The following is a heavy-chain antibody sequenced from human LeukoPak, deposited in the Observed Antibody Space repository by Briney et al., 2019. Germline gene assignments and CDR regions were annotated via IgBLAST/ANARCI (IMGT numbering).Heavy chain of an antibody. Sequence: GGSLRLSCAASGFTFSSHWMHWVRQAPGKGLVWVSRINSDEGNTSYADSVKGRFTTSRDNAKNTLYLQMNSLRAEDTAVYYCARDRGSLDFDYWGQGTLVTVSS. V-gene: IGHV3-74*01. CDR3: ARDRGSLDFDY. D-gene: IGHD3-10*01. CDR1: GFTFSSHW. CDR2: INSDEGNT. J-gene: IGHJ4*02.